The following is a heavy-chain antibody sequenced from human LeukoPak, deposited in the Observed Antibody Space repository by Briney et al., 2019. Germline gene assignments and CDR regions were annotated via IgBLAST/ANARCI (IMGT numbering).Heavy chain of an antibody. J-gene: IGHJ5*02. V-gene: IGHV5-10-1*01. D-gene: IGHD1-26*01. CDR3: AREGGSYGYLDP. Sequence: GESLKISCKGSGYSFTSYWISWVRQMPGKGLEWVGRIDPSDSYTNNSPSFQGHVTISADKSISTAYLQWSSLKASDTAMYYCAREGGSYGYLDPWGQGTLVTVSS. CDR1: GYSFTSYW. CDR2: IDPSDSYT.